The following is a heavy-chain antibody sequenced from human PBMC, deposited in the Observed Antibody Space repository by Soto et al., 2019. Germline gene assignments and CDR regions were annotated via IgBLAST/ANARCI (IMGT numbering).Heavy chain of an antibody. CDR3: SRGTFAFWRGYLLT. V-gene: IGHV1-46*03. D-gene: IGHD3-3*01. CDR1: GYTFTSDY. J-gene: IGHJ4*02. CDR2: INPSGGST. Sequence: QVQLVQSGAEVKKPGASVRFSCKASGYTFTSDYMHWVRQAPGQGLEWMGVINPSGGSTNYAQKFQGRVTMTRDTSTSTVYMALSSLRSEDTAVYFCSRGTFAFWRGYLLTWGQGTLVTVSP.